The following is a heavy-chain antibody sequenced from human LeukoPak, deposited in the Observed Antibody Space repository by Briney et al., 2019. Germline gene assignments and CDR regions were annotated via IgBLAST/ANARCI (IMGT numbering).Heavy chain of an antibody. V-gene: IGHV3-48*01. CDR2: ISSSSSTI. D-gene: IGHD6-19*01. Sequence: PGGSLRLSCAASGFTFSSYSMNWVRQAPGKGLEWVSYISSSSSTIYYADSVKGRFTISRDNAKNSLYLQMNSLRGEDTAFYYCAKDRTYSGGRLGALDVWGQGTMVTVSS. J-gene: IGHJ3*01. CDR1: GFTFSSYS. CDR3: AKDRTYSGGRLGALDV.